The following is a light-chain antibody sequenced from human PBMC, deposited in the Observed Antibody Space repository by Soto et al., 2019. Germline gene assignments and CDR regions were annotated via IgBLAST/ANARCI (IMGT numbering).Light chain of an antibody. J-gene: IGKJ1*01. CDR1: QGIRTE. Sequence: AIQMTQSPSSLSASVGDRVTITCRASQGIRTELGWYQQRPGEAPKLLIYAASTLQSGVPSRFSGSASGTDFTLTISSLQPEDFATYYCLQDYNYPRTFGQGTKVEIK. V-gene: IGKV1-6*02. CDR2: AAS. CDR3: LQDYNYPRT.